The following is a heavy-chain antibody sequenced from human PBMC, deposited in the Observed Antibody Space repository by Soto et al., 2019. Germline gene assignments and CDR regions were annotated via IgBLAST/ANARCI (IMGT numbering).Heavy chain of an antibody. CDR3: ARPGSQPLPPYFDY. V-gene: IGHV3-21*06. CDR1: GFTFSSYS. D-gene: IGHD6-13*01. J-gene: IGHJ4*02. Sequence: EVQLVESGGGLVKPGGSLRLSCAASGFTFSSYSMNWVRQAPGKGLEWVSSISSSSSYIYYADLVKGRFTISRDNAKSSLFLQMNSLRAEDTAVYYCARPGSQPLPPYFDYSGQVTLVTVSS. CDR2: ISSSSSYI.